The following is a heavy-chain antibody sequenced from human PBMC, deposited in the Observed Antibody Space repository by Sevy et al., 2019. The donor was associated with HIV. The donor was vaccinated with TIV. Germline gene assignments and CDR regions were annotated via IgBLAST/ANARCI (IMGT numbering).Heavy chain of an antibody. D-gene: IGHD6-13*01. CDR2: IWYDGSNK. Sequence: GSLRLSCAASGFAFSSYGMHWVRQAPGKGLEWVAGIWYDGSNKYYADSVKGRFTISRDNSKNTLYLQMNSLRAEDTAVYYCARGYSSIEDYFDYWGQGTLVTVSS. CDR3: ARGYSSIEDYFDY. V-gene: IGHV3-33*01. CDR1: GFAFSSYG. J-gene: IGHJ4*02.